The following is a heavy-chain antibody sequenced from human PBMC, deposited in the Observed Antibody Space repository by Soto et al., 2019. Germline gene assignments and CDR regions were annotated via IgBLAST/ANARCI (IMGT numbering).Heavy chain of an antibody. V-gene: IGHV3-23*01. CDR1: RFPFNSYA. Sequence: PGGSMRLSCAASRFPFNSYAMSWVRQAPGKGVEWVSAISGRGGSTYYADSVKGRFTISRDNSKNTLYLQMNSLRAEDTAVYYCAKAVPFDYWGQGTLVTVSS. CDR3: AKAVPFDY. CDR2: ISGRGGST. J-gene: IGHJ4*02.